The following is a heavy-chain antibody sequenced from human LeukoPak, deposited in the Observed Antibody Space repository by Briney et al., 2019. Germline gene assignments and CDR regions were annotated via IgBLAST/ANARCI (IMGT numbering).Heavy chain of an antibody. CDR3: AKVGFWELPQVRIDY. CDR2: ISGSGGST. Sequence: PGGSLRLSCAASGFTFSSYAMSWVRQAPGKGLEWVSDISGSGGSTYYADSVKGRFTISRDNSKNTLYLQMNSLRAEDKAVDYCAKVGFWELPQVRIDYWGQGTLVTVSS. J-gene: IGHJ4*02. V-gene: IGHV3-23*01. D-gene: IGHD3-10*01. CDR1: GFTFSSYA.